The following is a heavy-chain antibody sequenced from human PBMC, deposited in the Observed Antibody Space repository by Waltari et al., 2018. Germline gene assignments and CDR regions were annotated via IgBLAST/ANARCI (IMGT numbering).Heavy chain of an antibody. Sequence: QVQLQQWGAGLLKPSETLSLTCAVYGGSFSGYYWSWIRQPPGKGLEWIGEINHSGSTNYNPSLKSRVTISVDTSKNQFSLKLSSVTAADTAVYYCARGRSRQQRHYYYYYMDVWGKGTTVTVSS. CDR1: GGSFSGYY. D-gene: IGHD6-13*01. CDR2: INHSGST. J-gene: IGHJ6*03. V-gene: IGHV4-34*01. CDR3: ARGRSRQQRHYYYYYMDV.